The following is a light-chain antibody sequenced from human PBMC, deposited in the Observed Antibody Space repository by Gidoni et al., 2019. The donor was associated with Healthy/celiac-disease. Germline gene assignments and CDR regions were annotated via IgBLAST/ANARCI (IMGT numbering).Light chain of an antibody. V-gene: IGKV4-1*01. CDR1: QSVLYSSKNKNY. CDR2: WAS. Sequence: DIVMTQSPDSLAVSRGDRAPINCKHSQSVLYSSKNKNYLAWYQQKPGQHPKLLIYWASTRESGVPDGFRGSGSGTDFTLTISSLQAEDVAVYYCQQYYSTPPLTFXGXTKLEIK. CDR3: QQYYSTPPLT. J-gene: IGKJ4*01.